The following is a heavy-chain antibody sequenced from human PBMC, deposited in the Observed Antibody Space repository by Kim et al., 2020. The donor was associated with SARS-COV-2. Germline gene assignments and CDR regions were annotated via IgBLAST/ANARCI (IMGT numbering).Heavy chain of an antibody. D-gene: IGHD2-15*01. V-gene: IGHV3-30*01. J-gene: IGHJ4*02. CDR3: ARDLQDMRGYDY. Sequence: YYADTVEYHFTISRDNSKNTLYLQMNGLRAEDTAVYYCARDLQDMRGYDYWGQGTLVTVSS.